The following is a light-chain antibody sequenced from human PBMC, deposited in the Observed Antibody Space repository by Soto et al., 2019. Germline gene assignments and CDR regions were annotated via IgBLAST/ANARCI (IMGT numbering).Light chain of an antibody. J-gene: IGKJ4*01. CDR2: EAS. V-gene: IGKV1-39*01. CDR1: QSISRF. CDR3: QQTYSVPPLT. Sequence: IQMTQSPSSLSASIGDRVTITCRASQSISRFLNWYQQKPGTAPRLLISEASGLQSGVPSRFSGTGSGTDFTLTISSLQPEDSATYYCQQTYSVPPLTFGGGTKVEIK.